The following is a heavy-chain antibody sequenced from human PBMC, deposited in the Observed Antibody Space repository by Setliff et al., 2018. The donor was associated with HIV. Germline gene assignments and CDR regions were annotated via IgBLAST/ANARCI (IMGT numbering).Heavy chain of an antibody. V-gene: IGHV5-51*01. CDR3: ASLQPDAVDV. J-gene: IGHJ6*02. CDR1: GYSFTTYW. Sequence: GESLKISCKGSGYSFTTYWIGWVRQMPGKGLEWMGIIHPGDSETRYSPSFQGQVIISADKSISTAYLQWSSLKASDTAMYYCASLQPDAVDVCGQGTTVTVSS. CDR2: IHPGDSET.